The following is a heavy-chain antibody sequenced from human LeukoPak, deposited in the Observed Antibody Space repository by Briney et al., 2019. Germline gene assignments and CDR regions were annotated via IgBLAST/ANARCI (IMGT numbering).Heavy chain of an antibody. CDR2: INSDGSST. V-gene: IGHV3-74*01. CDR3: ARGGVRIAAAGTDY. CDR1: GFTFSSYW. D-gene: IGHD6-13*01. J-gene: IGHJ4*02. Sequence: GGSLRLSCAASGFTFSSYWMHWVRQAPGKGLVWVSRINSDGSSTSYAGSVKGRFTIYRDNAKNTLYLQMNSLRAEDTAVYYCARGGVRIAAAGTDYWGQGTLVTVSS.